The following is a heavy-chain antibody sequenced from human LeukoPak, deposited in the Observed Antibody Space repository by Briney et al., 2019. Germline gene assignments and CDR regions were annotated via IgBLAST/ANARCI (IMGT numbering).Heavy chain of an antibody. CDR1: GFTFSSYS. V-gene: IGHV3-21*01. CDR3: ARLSRAAAGR. D-gene: IGHD6-13*01. J-gene: IGHJ4*02. Sequence: PGGSLRLSCAASGFTFSSYSMNWVRQAPGKGLEWVSSISSRSSYIYYADSVKGRFTISRENAKNSLYLQMNSLRAEDTAVYYCARLSRAAAGRWGQGTLVTVSS. CDR2: ISSRSSYI.